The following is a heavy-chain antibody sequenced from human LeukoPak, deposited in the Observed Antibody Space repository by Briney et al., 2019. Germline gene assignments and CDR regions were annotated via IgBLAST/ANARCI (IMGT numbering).Heavy chain of an antibody. V-gene: IGHV3-7*01. CDR3: ARDRWFDP. Sequence: GGSLRLSCAASGFRFSGFWMSWVRQAPGKGPEWVANINQESSEKYYVDSVRGRFTISRDNAKNSLSLQMNSLRAEDTAVYYCARDRWFDPWGQGTLVTVSS. J-gene: IGHJ5*02. CDR1: GFRFSGFW. CDR2: INQESSEK.